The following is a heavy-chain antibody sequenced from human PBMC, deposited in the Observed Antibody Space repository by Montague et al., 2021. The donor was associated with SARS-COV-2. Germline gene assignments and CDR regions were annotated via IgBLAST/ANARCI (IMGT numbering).Heavy chain of an antibody. Sequence: NDYATSVEGRISINSDTSKNQFFLQLSSVTPEDTGVYYCVRDAGSAQAGFAAWGQGTLVTVSS. V-gene: IGHV6-1*01. CDR2: N. J-gene: IGHJ5*02. D-gene: IGHD3-3*01. CDR3: VRDAGSAQAGFAA.